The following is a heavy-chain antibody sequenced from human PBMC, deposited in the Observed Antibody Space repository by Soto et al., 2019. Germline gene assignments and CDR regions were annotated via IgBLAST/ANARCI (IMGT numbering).Heavy chain of an antibody. J-gene: IGHJ3*02. CDR1: GGSISSGGYY. D-gene: IGHD5-12*01. V-gene: IGHV4-31*03. Sequence: QVQLQESGPGLVKPSQTLSLTCTVSGGSISSGGYYWSWIRQNPGKGLEWIGYIYYSGTTNYNPSLKSRLTISVDTSKNQFSLKLNSMTAADTAVYYCARDESATEAVDIWGQGTMVTVSS. CDR3: ARDESATEAVDI. CDR2: IYYSGTT.